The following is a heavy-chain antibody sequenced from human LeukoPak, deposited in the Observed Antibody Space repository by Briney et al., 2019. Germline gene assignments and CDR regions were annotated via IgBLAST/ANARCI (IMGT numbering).Heavy chain of an antibody. CDR2: VNPNSGGS. CDR3: ASRRDSSAYPRDAFDI. CDR1: GYTFTGYY. V-gene: IGHV1-2*02. D-gene: IGHD3-22*01. J-gene: IGHJ3*02. Sequence: GASVKVSCKASGYTFTGYYMHWVRQAPGQGLEWMGWVNPNSGGSDYAQKFQGRVTMTRDTSISTAYMELSRLRSDDTAVYYCASRRDSSAYPRDAFDIWGQGTMVTVSS.